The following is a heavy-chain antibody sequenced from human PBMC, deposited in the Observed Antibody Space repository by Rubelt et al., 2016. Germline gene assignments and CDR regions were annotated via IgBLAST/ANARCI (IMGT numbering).Heavy chain of an antibody. Sequence: QMHLQESGPGLVKPSETLSLTCTVSGGSISSSSDYWGWIRQPPGKGLEGIGSSYYSGTTYYNSSLKSRITNSVTPPKNQCSLWLTSWAAAETAVYYGSSRYCAGGSCYLYPEYHLDYWGQGTLVTVSS. CDR2: SYYSGTT. CDR3: SSRYCAGGSCYLYPEYHLDY. D-gene: IGHD2-15*01. V-gene: IGHV4-39*07. CDR1: GGSISSSSDY. J-gene: IGHJ4*02.